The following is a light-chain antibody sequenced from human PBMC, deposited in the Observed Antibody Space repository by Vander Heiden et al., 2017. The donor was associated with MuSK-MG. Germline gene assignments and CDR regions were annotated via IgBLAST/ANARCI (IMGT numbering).Light chain of an antibody. V-gene: IGKV1-5*01. CDR1: QSISSW. Sequence: TRSPSTLSASVGDRVTITCRASQSISSWLAWYQQKPGIAPKLLIYDASSLESGVPSRFSGSGSGTEFTLTISSLQPDDFATYYCQQYTSHWTFGQGTKVEIK. CDR2: DAS. CDR3: QQYTSHWT. J-gene: IGKJ1*01.